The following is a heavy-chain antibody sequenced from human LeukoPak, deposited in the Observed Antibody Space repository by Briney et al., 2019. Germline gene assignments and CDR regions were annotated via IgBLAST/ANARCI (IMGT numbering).Heavy chain of an antibody. J-gene: IGHJ4*02. CDR2: IKQDGSEK. D-gene: IGHD4-11*01. CDR3: ATTTAGFDY. CDR1: GFTFSNYW. V-gene: IGHV3-7*01. Sequence: GGSLRLSCAASGFTFSNYWMSWVRQAPGKGLEWVANIKQDGSEKYYVDSVKGRFTISRDNAKNSLYLQMNSLRADDTAVYYCATTTAGFDYWGQGTLVTVSS.